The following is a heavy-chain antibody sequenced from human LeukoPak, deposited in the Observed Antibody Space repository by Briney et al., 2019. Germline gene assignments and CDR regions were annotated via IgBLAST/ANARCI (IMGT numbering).Heavy chain of an antibody. CDR2: IKSDGSNT. CDR1: GFTFSSYW. Sequence: GGSLRLSCAASGFTFSSYWMHWVRQAPGKGLVWVPHIKSDGSNTKYADSVEGRFTISRDNAKNTLYLQMNSLRAEDTAVYYCARDRDYYDSSGAHYDAFDIWGQGTMVTVSS. D-gene: IGHD3-22*01. V-gene: IGHV3-74*01. CDR3: ARDRDYYDSSGAHYDAFDI. J-gene: IGHJ3*02.